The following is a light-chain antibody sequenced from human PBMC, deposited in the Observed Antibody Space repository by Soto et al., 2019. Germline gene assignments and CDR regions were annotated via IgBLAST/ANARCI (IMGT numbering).Light chain of an antibody. CDR1: SSDVGVYNF. V-gene: IGLV2-8*01. CDR3: SSYAGGNNYV. Sequence: QSALTQPPSASGSPGQSVTISCNGTSSDVGVYNFVSWFQQPPGKAPKLMIYEVTKRPSGVPDRFSGSRSGNTASLTVSGLQADDEADYYCSSYAGGNNYVFGTGTKLTVL. J-gene: IGLJ1*01. CDR2: EVT.